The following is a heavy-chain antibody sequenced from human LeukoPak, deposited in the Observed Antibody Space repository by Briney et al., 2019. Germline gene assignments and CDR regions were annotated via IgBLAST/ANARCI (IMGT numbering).Heavy chain of an antibody. V-gene: IGHV4-4*07. CDR1: GGSISSYY. CDR3: ARGGFTVTTGYFDY. J-gene: IGHJ4*02. Sequence: SETLSLTCTVSGGSISSYYWSWIRQPAGKGLEWIGRIYTSGSTNYNPSLKSRVTMSVDTSKNQFSLKLSSVTAADTAVYYCARGGFTVTTGYFDYWGQGTLVTVSP. D-gene: IGHD4-17*01. CDR2: IYTSGST.